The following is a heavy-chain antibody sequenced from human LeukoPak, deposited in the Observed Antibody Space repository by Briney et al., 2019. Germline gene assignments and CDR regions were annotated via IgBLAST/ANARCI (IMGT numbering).Heavy chain of an antibody. Sequence: ASVKVSRKASGYTFTGYYMHWVRQAPGQGLEWMGWINPNSGGTNYAQKFQGRVTMTSDTSTSTVYMELHSLRSEDTAVYFCARVGITAATADYWGQGTLVTVSS. D-gene: IGHD4-23*01. CDR2: INPNSGGT. J-gene: IGHJ4*02. CDR3: ARVGITAATADY. V-gene: IGHV1-2*02. CDR1: GYTFTGYY.